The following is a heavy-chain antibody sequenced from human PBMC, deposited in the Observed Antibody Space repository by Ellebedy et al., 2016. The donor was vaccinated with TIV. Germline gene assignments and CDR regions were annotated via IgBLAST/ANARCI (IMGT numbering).Heavy chain of an antibody. J-gene: IGHJ6*02. CDR1: GFTFGDYA. Sequence: GESLKISXTASGFTFGDYAMSWFRQAPGKGLEWVGFIRSKAYGGTTEYAASVKGRFTISRDDSKSIAYLQMNSLKTEDTAVYYCTREGSSGWYYDYYGMDVWGQGTTVTVSS. V-gene: IGHV3-49*03. CDR3: TREGSSGWYYDYYGMDV. D-gene: IGHD6-19*01. CDR2: IRSKAYGGTT.